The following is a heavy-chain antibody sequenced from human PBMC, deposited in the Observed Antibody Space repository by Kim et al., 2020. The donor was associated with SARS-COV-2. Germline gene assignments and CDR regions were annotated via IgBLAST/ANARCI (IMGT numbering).Heavy chain of an antibody. V-gene: IGHV3-30*01. D-gene: IGHD6-19*01. Sequence: YGESWKGRLTTSRDNSKTTRYLKMNSLRAEDTAVYYCARGGRAATGYSSDWGQGTLVTVSS. CDR3: ARGGRAATGYSSD. J-gene: IGHJ4*02.